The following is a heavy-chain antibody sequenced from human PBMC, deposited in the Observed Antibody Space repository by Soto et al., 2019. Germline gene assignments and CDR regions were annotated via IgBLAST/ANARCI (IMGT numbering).Heavy chain of an antibody. V-gene: IGHV4-30-4*01. J-gene: IGHJ6*02. CDR2: IFYSGTT. D-gene: IGHD1-1*01. CDR3: ARDLWVEPELYYYGMDV. CDR1: GDSISSADYY. Sequence: SETLSLTCTVSGDSISSADYYWSWIRQTPGKGLEWIGHIFYSGTTYYNPSLKGRLTISVDTSKNHFSLRLTSVTAADTAVYYCARDLWVEPELYYYGMDVWGQGTTVTVSS.